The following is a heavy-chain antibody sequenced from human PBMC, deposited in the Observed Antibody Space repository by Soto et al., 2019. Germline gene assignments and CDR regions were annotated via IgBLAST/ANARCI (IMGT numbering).Heavy chain of an antibody. Sequence: PSETLSLTCTVSGGSISSSSYYWGWIRQPPGKGLEWIGSIYYSGSTYYNPSLKSRVTISVDTSKNQFSLKLSSVTAADTVVYYCARQRIAAADYGMDVWGQGTTVTVSS. CDR2: IYYSGST. CDR3: ARQRIAAADYGMDV. V-gene: IGHV4-39*01. CDR1: GGSISSSSYY. D-gene: IGHD6-13*01. J-gene: IGHJ6*02.